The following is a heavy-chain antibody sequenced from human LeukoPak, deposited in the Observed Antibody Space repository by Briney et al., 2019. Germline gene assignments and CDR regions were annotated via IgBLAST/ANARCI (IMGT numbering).Heavy chain of an antibody. CDR3: AKGVADYDILTGYYYYYYYMDV. Sequence: GGSLRLSCAASTFTLSSYAMSWVRQAPGKGLEWVSAIIGSGGSTYYADSVKGRFTISRDHSKNTTYLQMNSLRAADTAVNYCAKGVADYDILTGYYYYYYYMDVWGKGTTVTVSS. D-gene: IGHD3-9*01. V-gene: IGHV3-23*01. CDR1: TFTLSSYA. J-gene: IGHJ6*03. CDR2: IIGSGGST.